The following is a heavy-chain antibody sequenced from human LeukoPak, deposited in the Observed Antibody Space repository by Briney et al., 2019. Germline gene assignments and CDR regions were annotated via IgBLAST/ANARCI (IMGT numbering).Heavy chain of an antibody. J-gene: IGHJ4*02. CDR3: ARSLGGRYANDY. D-gene: IGHD6-19*01. CDR1: GYTFTSYG. CDR2: ISAYNGNT. V-gene: IGHV1-18*01. Sequence: ASVKVSCKASGYTFTSYGISWVRQAPGQGLEWMGWISAYNGNTNCAQKLQGRVTITTGTSTSTAYMELRSLRSDDTAVYYCARSLGGRYANDYWGQGTLVTVSS.